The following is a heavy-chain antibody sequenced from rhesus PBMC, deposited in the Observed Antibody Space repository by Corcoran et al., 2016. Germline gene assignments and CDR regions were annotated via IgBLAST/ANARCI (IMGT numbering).Heavy chain of an antibody. V-gene: IGHV3S5*01. D-gene: IGHD3-3*01. CDR1: GFTCSSYG. J-gene: IGHJ4*01. CDR3: AKGFGGFDY. Sequence: EVQLVESGGGLVQPGGSLRLSCAASGFTCSSYGMSWVAQAPGKGLEWVSYISNGGGSTYYADSVKGRFTISRDNSKNTLSLQMNSLRAEDTAVYYCAKGFGGFDYWGQGVLVTVSS. CDR2: ISNGGGST.